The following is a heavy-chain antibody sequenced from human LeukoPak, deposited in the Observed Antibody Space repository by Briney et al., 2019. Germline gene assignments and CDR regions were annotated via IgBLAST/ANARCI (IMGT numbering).Heavy chain of an antibody. CDR1: GFTFSDYA. CDR3: AKDLKVAAGPFDY. Sequence: GGSLRLSCAVSGFTFSDYAMSWVRQAPGKGLEWVSGISGSGGITDYADSVKGRFTISRDRSKNTLYLQMNSLRAEDTAVYYCAKDLKVAAGPFDYWGQGTLVTVSS. V-gene: IGHV3-23*01. D-gene: IGHD6-13*01. J-gene: IGHJ4*02. CDR2: ISGSGGIT.